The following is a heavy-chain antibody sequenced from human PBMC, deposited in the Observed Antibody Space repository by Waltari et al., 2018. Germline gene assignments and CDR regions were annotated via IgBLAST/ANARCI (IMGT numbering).Heavy chain of an antibody. CDR2: IYYSGST. CDR3: ARSLYCGGDCYWFDP. J-gene: IGHJ5*02. Sequence: QVQLQESGPGLVKPSENLSLTCTVSGGSISSHYWSWIRQPPGKGLEWIGYIYYSGSTTDNPSLKSRVTISVDTSKNQFSLKLSSVTAADTAVYYCARSLYCGGDCYWFDPWGQGTLVTVSS. D-gene: IGHD2-21*01. V-gene: IGHV4-59*11. CDR1: GGSISSHY.